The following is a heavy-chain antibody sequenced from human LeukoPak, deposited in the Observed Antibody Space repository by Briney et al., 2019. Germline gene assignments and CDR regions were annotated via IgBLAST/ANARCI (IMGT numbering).Heavy chain of an antibody. J-gene: IGHJ4*02. CDR1: GFSFSGHW. Sequence: GGSLRLSCTASGFSFSGHWMHWARQLPGKGLVWVSRISPTGSTTSYADSVKGRFTVSRDNAKNTLYLQQNNLRAEDTAVYYCARGPNSNWSGLDFWGQGTLLTVSS. CDR3: ARGPNSNWSGLDF. D-gene: IGHD6-6*01. CDR2: ISPTGSTT. V-gene: IGHV3-74*01.